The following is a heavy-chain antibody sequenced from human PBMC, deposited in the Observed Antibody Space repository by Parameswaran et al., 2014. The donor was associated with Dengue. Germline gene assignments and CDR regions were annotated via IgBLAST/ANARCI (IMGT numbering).Heavy chain of an antibody. V-gene: IGHV1-69*01. CDR2: IIPIFGTA. D-gene: IGHD6-19*01. CDR3: ARARSGWERYYGMDV. J-gene: IGHJ6*02. Sequence: WVRQAPGQGLEWMGGIIPIFGTANYAQKFQGRVTITADESTSTAYMELSSLRSEDTAVYYCARARSGWERYYGMDVWGQGTTVTVSS.